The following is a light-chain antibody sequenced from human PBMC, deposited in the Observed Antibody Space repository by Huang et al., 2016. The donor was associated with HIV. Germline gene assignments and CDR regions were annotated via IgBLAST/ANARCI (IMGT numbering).Light chain of an antibody. CDR3: LQLNTYPGT. Sequence: IQLTQSPSSLSASVGDRVTITCRASQDIISYLAWYQQKPGKAPKLLIYAASTLESGVPSRFSGSGSGTDFTLTINNLQSEDFATDYCLQLNTYPGTFGPGTNVDV. V-gene: IGKV1-9*01. CDR1: QDIISY. J-gene: IGKJ3*01. CDR2: AAS.